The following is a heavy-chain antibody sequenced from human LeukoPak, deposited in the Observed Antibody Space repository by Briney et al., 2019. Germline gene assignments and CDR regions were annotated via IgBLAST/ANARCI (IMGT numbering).Heavy chain of an antibody. CDR3: AKVGLGRYCSSTSCYGY. CDR2: ISGDGGAT. D-gene: IGHD2-2*01. Sequence: GGSLRLSCAASEFTFSIYAMSWVRQAPGKGLEWLSAISGDGGATHYTDSVKGRFTISRDNFKNTLYLQMSSLRAEDTAVYYCAKVGLGRYCSSTSCYGYWGQGTLVTVSS. V-gene: IGHV3-23*01. CDR1: EFTFSIYA. J-gene: IGHJ4*02.